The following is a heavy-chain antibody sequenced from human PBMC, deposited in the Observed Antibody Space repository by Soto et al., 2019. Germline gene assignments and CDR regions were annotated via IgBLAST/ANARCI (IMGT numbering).Heavy chain of an antibody. CDR1: GDSISSSNW. V-gene: IGHV4-4*02. J-gene: IGHJ4*02. Sequence: QVQLQESGPGLVKPSGTLSLTCAVSGDSISSSNWWSWVRQTPGKGLEWIGEIYHSGATTYNPSLKSRATIAVDPSKNHYSLKLTSVTAADKAVYFCARDLGTGTDFWGRGTLVTGAS. D-gene: IGHD1-1*01. CDR2: IYHSGAT. CDR3: ARDLGTGTDF.